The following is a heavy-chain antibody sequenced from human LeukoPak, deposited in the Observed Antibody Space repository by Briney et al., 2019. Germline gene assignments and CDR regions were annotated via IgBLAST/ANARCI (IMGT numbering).Heavy chain of an antibody. V-gene: IGHV4-34*01. J-gene: IGHJ4*02. D-gene: IGHD3-16*01. CDR1: GGSFSGYY. CDR3: ARDLMGEPYFDY. Sequence: SETLSLTCAVYGGSFSGYYWSWIRQPPGKGLEWIGEINHSGSTNYNPSLKSRVTISVDTSKNQFSLKLSSVTAADTAVYYCARDLMGEPYFDYWGQGTLVTVSS. CDR2: INHSGST.